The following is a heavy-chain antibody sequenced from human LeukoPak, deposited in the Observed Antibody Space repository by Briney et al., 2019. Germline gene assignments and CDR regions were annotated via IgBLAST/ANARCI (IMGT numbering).Heavy chain of an antibody. CDR2: INPNSGGT. Sequence: SVKVSCKASGYTFTGYYMHWVRQAPGQGLEWMGWINPNSGGTNYAQKFQGRVTMTRDTSISTAYMELSRLRSDDTAVYYCASPKLWFGVANWFDPWGQGTLVTVSS. J-gene: IGHJ5*02. D-gene: IGHD3-10*01. CDR1: GYTFTGYY. V-gene: IGHV1-2*02. CDR3: ASPKLWFGVANWFDP.